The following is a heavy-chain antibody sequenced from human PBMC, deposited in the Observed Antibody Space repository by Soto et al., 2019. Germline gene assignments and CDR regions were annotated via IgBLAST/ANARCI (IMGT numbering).Heavy chain of an antibody. Sequence: ASVKVSCKASGYTFTGYYMHWVRQAPGQGLEWMGWINPNSGGTNYAQKFQGWVTMTRDTSISTAYMELSRLRSDDTAVYYCARGHLSGQLVGAYNWFDPWGQGTLVTVSS. V-gene: IGHV1-2*04. CDR3: ARGHLSGQLVGAYNWFDP. D-gene: IGHD6-6*01. CDR2: INPNSGGT. CDR1: GYTFTGYY. J-gene: IGHJ5*02.